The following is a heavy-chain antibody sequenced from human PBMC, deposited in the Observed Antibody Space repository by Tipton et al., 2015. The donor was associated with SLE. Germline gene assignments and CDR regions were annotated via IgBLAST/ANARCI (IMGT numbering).Heavy chain of an antibody. D-gene: IGHD3-16*01. CDR3: AGVRKKGWGWFDP. V-gene: IGHV4-34*01. CDR1: GGSVSSQY. J-gene: IGHJ5*02. Sequence: TLSLTCTVSGGSVSSQYWSWIRQPPGKGLEWIGQINHRGSTNYNPSLKSRVTISIDTSKNQFSLKLSSVTAADTAVYYCAGVRKKGWGWFDPWGQGTLVTVSS. CDR2: INHRGST.